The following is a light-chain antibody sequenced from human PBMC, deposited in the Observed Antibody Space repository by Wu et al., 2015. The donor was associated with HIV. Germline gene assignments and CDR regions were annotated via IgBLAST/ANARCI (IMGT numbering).Light chain of an antibody. V-gene: IGKV1-39*01. CDR2: AAS. J-gene: IGKJ2*02. Sequence: DIQMTQSPSSLSASVGDRVTITCRASQSISSYLNWYLQKPGKAPKLLIYAASSLQGGVPSRFSGSGSGTDFTLTISSLQPEDFATYYCQQSYSTPGTFGQGTKLEIK. CDR3: QQSYSTPGT. CDR1: QSISSY.